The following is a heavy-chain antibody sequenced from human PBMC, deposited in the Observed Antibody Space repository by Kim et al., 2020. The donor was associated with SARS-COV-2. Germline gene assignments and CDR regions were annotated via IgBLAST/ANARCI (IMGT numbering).Heavy chain of an antibody. CDR2: NNPMIGPT. CDR1: GYTFPRNV. CDR3: AKAFYVSGNYFDS. Sequence: SVKVSCKTSGYTFPRNVIPWVRQAPGQGLEWMGGNNPMIGPTSYAQKFQDRVTLSTDKLTTTAYMTLSSLGYEDTAIYYCAKAFYVSGNYFDSWGQGTLVTVSS. V-gene: IGHV1-69*05. J-gene: IGHJ4*02. D-gene: IGHD1-1*01.